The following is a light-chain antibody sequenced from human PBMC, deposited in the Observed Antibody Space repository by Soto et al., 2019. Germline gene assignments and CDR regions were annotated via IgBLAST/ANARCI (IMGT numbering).Light chain of an antibody. CDR2: AAS. CDR3: QQLNSYPPGT. J-gene: IGKJ3*01. CDR1: QGISSY. V-gene: IGKV1-9*01. Sequence: DIRLTQSPSFLAASVGDRVTITCRASQGISSYLAWYQQKPGKAPKLLIYAASTLQSGVPSRFSGSGSGTEFTLTISSLQPEDFATYYCQQLNSYPPGTFGTGTKVDIK.